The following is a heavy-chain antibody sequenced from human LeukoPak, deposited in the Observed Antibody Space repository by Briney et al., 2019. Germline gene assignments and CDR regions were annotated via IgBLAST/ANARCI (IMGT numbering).Heavy chain of an antibody. D-gene: IGHD6-19*01. Sequence: GGSLRLSCAASGFTFRSYSMSWVRQAPGKGLEWVSGISGSAGSTYYADSVKGRFTISRDNSKNTLYPQMNSLRAEDAAVYYCAKDEEQWLVRDFQHWGQGTLVTVSS. CDR2: ISGSAGST. CDR3: AKDEEQWLVRDFQH. J-gene: IGHJ1*01. V-gene: IGHV3-23*01. CDR1: GFTFRSYS.